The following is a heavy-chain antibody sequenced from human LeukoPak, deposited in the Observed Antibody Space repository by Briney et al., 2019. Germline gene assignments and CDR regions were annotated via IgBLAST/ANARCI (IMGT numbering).Heavy chain of an antibody. D-gene: IGHD2-15*01. CDR1: GFTFSSYG. CDR3: ARDFSGGSYQIDY. J-gene: IGHJ4*02. Sequence: GRSLRLSCAASGFTFSSYGMHWVRQAPGKGLEWVAVIWYDGSNKYYADSVKGRFTISRDNSKNTLYLQMNSLRAEDTAVYYCARDFSGGSYQIDYGGQGTLATVSA. CDR2: IWYDGSNK. V-gene: IGHV3-33*01.